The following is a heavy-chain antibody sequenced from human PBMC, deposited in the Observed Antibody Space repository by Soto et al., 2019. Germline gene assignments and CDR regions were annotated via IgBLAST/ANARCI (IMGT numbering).Heavy chain of an antibody. Sequence: EVQLVESGGGLVKPGGSLRLSCAASGFIFSNAWMNWVRQAPGRGLEWIGRIKSKPDGETTDYAAPVQGRFTTSRDDSKNTVSLQMNSLKTEDTGVYYCTTDSVDTPVATDYCGQGTLVTVSS. CDR1: GFIFSNAW. D-gene: IGHD5-18*01. CDR3: TTDSVDTPVATDY. V-gene: IGHV3-15*01. J-gene: IGHJ4*02. CDR2: IKSKPDGETT.